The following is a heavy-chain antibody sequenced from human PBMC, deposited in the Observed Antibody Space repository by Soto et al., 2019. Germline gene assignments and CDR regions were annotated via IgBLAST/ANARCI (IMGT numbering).Heavy chain of an antibody. CDR3: GSYCSGGSCYPRTTFDY. Sequence: GGSLRLSCAASGFTFSSYAMSWVRQAPGKGLEWVSAISGSGGSTYYADSVKGRFTISRDNSKNTLYLQMNSLRAEDTAVYYCGSYCSGGSCYPRTTFDYWGQGTLVTVSS. V-gene: IGHV3-23*01. CDR2: ISGSGGST. CDR1: GFTFSSYA. D-gene: IGHD2-15*01. J-gene: IGHJ4*02.